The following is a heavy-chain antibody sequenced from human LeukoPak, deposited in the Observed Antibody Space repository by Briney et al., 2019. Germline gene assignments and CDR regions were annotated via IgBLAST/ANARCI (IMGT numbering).Heavy chain of an antibody. CDR1: GGSITNDNYY. CDR3: ASMVRGVIITARMYYFDF. CDR2: IHYSGST. J-gene: IGHJ4*02. D-gene: IGHD3-10*01. V-gene: IGHV4-39*01. Sequence: SETLSLTCTVSGGSITNDNYYWAWIRHPPGKGLEWLGSIHYSGSTYYNPSLKSRATMSVDTSDNQSSQKLYSVTAADTAVYYCASMVRGVIITARMYYFDFWGQGTLVTVSS.